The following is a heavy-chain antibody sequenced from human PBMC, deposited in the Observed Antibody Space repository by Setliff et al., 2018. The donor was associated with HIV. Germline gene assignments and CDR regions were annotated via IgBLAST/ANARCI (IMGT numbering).Heavy chain of an antibody. V-gene: IGHV4-61*09. Sequence: SETLSLTCTVSGGSISSGSYYWSWIRQPAGKGLEWIGHIYTSGNTNHNPSLKSRVTISLDTSDNQFSLKLSSVTAADTAVYYCARGTAYYHFWSGYSQDYYYYMDVWGKGTTVTVSS. CDR1: GGSISSGSYY. CDR3: ARGTAYYHFWSGYSQDYYYYMDV. J-gene: IGHJ6*03. D-gene: IGHD3-3*01. CDR2: IYTSGNT.